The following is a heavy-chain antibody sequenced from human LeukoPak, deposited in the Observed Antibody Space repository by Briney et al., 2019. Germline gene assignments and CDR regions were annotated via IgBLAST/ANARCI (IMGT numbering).Heavy chain of an antibody. CDR2: INPNSGGT. J-gene: IGHJ1*01. CDR1: GYTFTGYY. V-gene: IGHV1-2*02. D-gene: IGHD2-2*01. Sequence: ASVKVSCKASGYTFTGYYMHWVRQAPGQGHEWMGWINPNSGGTNYAQKFQGRVTMTRDTSISTAYMELSRLRSDDKAVYYCARDRYCSSTSCYTTAYFQHWGQGTLVTVSS. CDR3: ARDRYCSSTSCYTTAYFQH.